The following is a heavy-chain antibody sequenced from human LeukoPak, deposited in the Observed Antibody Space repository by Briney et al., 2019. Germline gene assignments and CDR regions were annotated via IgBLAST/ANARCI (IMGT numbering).Heavy chain of an antibody. Sequence: SETLSLTCTVSGGSISSSSYYWGWIRQPPGKGLEWIGSIYYSGSTYYNPSLKSRVTISVDTSKNQFSLKLSSVTAADTAVYYCARDAGHRGYSGYGHFDYWGQGTLVTVSS. J-gene: IGHJ4*02. CDR3: ARDAGHRGYSGYGHFDY. V-gene: IGHV4-39*07. CDR1: GGSISSSSYY. CDR2: IYYSGST. D-gene: IGHD5-12*01.